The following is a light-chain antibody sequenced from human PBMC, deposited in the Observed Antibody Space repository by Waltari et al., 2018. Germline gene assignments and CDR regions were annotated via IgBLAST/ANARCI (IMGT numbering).Light chain of an antibody. J-gene: IGLJ2*01. Sequence: QSALTQPASVSGSPGQTMTISCTGTSSDLGGPNYAAWYQQHPGKAPKLMIYEVVKRPSGVSNRFSGSKSGNTASLTISGLQAEDDAIYYCSSYASSKFGGGTKLTVL. V-gene: IGLV2-14*01. CDR1: SSDLGGPNY. CDR2: EVV. CDR3: SSYASSK.